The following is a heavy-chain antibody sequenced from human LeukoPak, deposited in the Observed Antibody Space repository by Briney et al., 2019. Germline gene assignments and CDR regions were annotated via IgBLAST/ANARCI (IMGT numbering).Heavy chain of an antibody. J-gene: IGHJ3*02. CDR2: ISWNSGSI. Sequence: GGSLRLSCAASRFTFDDYAMHWVRQAPGKGLEWVSGISWNSGSIGYADSVKGRFTISRDNAKNSLYLQMNSLRAEDTALYYCAKAPCSGGSCYTFGAFDIWGQGTMVTVSS. D-gene: IGHD2-15*01. V-gene: IGHV3-9*01. CDR1: RFTFDDYA. CDR3: AKAPCSGGSCYTFGAFDI.